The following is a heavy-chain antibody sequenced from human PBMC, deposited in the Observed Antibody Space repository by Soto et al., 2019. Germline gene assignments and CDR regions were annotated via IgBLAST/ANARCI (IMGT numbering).Heavy chain of an antibody. CDR3: ARGGGRTYYDFWSGYLYYYAMDA. V-gene: IGHV4-34*01. Sequence: PSETLSLTGVGYLGCFRCYCWIWIRQPQGEGLVWNGEIIHSGSTNYNPSLKSRVTISVDTSKNQFSLKLSSVTAADTAVYYCARGGGRTYYDFWSGYLYYYAMDAWGQGTTVTVSS. CDR1: LGCFRCYC. D-gene: IGHD3-3*01. J-gene: IGHJ6*02. CDR2: IIHSGST.